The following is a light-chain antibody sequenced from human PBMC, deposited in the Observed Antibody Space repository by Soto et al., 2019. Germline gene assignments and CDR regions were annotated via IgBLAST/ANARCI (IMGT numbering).Light chain of an antibody. V-gene: IGLV2-14*01. J-gene: IGLJ2*01. CDR3: TSYSNSGALL. Sequence: QSALTQPASVSGSPGQSITLSCTGTSGDVGSYHFLSWYQQHPGKAPKLVIYEVNNRPLGVSTRFSGSKSGNTASLTISGLQPEDEADYYCTSYSNSGALLFGGGTKVTVL. CDR1: SGDVGSYHF. CDR2: EVN.